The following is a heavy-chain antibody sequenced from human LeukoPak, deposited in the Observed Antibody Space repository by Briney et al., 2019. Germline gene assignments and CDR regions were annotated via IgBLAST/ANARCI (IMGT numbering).Heavy chain of an antibody. CDR1: GGSISSYY. D-gene: IGHD3-22*01. Sequence: SETLSLTCSVSGGSISSYYWSWIRQPPGKGLEWIGYIYYSGSTNYNPSLKSRVTISVDTSKNQFSLKLSSVTAADTAVYYCARDRNYYDSSGYPWAFDIWGQGTMVTVSS. CDR3: ARDRNYYDSSGYPWAFDI. J-gene: IGHJ3*02. V-gene: IGHV4-59*01. CDR2: IYYSGST.